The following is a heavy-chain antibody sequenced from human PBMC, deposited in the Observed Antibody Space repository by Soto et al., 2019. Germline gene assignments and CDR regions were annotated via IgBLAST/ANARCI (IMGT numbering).Heavy chain of an antibody. J-gene: IGHJ4*02. Sequence: QVQLVQSGAEVRTPGASVKVSGKASGYTFTSYDINWVRQATGQGPEWMGWMNPASGNTGYVQKLQGRVTMTRNTAISTAYMELRRLRPEHTAVYYCARSDGGSSVNSDCWGQGPLVTASS. CDR2: MNPASGNT. CDR1: GYTFTSYD. V-gene: IGHV1-8*01. D-gene: IGHD3-10*01. CDR3: ARSDGGSSVNSDC.